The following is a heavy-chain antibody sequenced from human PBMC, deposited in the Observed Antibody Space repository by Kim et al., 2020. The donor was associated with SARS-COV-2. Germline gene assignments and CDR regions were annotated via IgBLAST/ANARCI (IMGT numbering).Heavy chain of an antibody. Sequence: YYNPSLKSRVTISVDTSKNQFSLKLSSVTAADTAVYYCARDSGTPDAFDIWGQGTMVTVSS. J-gene: IGHJ3*02. CDR3: ARDSGTPDAFDI. V-gene: IGHV4-30-2*04. D-gene: IGHD6-13*01.